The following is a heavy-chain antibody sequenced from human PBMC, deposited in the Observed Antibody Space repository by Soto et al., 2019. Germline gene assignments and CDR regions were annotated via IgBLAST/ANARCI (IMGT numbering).Heavy chain of an antibody. CDR2: IYHSGST. J-gene: IGHJ4*02. CDR1: GGSISSGGYY. V-gene: IGHV4-30-2*01. Sequence: QLQLQESGSGLVKPSQTLSLTCAVSGGSISSGGYYWSWIRQPPGKGLEWIGYIYHSGSTYSRPSLKSRVTISVDRSENQFSLKLSAVAAADTAVYYCATVPDDWGQGTLVTVSS. CDR3: ATVPDD.